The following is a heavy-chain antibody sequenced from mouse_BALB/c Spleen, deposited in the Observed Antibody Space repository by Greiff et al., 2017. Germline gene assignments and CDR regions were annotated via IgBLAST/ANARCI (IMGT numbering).Heavy chain of an antibody. J-gene: IGHJ2*01. CDR2: ISTYYGDA. CDR3: ASGDYYGSSYFDY. D-gene: IGHD1-1*01. V-gene: IGHV1S137*01. Sequence: QVHVKQSGAELVRPGVSVKISCKGSGYTFTDYAMHWVKQSHAKSLEWIGVISTYYGDASYNQKFKGKATMTVDKSSSTAYMELARLTSEDSAIYYCASGDYYGSSYFDYWGQGTTLTVSS. CDR1: GYTFTDYA.